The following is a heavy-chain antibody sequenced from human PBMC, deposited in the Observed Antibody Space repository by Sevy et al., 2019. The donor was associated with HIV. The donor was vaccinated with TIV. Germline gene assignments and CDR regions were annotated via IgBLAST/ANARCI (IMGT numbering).Heavy chain of an antibody. Sequence: GGSLRLSCGASGFTFSSYDMHWVRQAAGKGLEWVSGIGSGGDAYYPGSVKGRFTISRENAKNSLYLQMNSLRAGDTAVYYCARSGGYSDYGMDVWGQRDHGHRLL. V-gene: IGHV3-13*01. CDR2: IGSGGDA. J-gene: IGHJ6*04. CDR1: GFTFSSYD. D-gene: IGHD5-12*01. CDR3: ARSGGYSDYGMDV.